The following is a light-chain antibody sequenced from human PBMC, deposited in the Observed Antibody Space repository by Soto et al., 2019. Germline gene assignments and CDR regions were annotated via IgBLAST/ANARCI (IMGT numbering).Light chain of an antibody. CDR2: GAS. CDR1: QSINSN. Sequence: EIVMTQSPATLSVSPGERATLSCRASQSINSNLVWYQQKPGQAPRLLIYGASTRATGIPVRFSGSVSGTDFTLTINNLLSEDFAVYYCQQNNNWPTFGPRTKMDIK. J-gene: IGKJ3*01. CDR3: QQNNNWPT. V-gene: IGKV3-15*01.